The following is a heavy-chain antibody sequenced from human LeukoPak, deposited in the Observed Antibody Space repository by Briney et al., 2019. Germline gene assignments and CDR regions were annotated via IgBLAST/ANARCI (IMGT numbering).Heavy chain of an antibody. Sequence: SETLSLTCTVSGDSISDYYWSWIRQPPGKGLEWIGEVYYSGSTHYNPSLKSRLTISVDTSKNQFSLRLRSVTAADTAMYYCARELDGDGGWFDPWGQGTLVTASS. CDR3: ARELDGDGGWFDP. CDR2: VYYSGST. V-gene: IGHV4-59*01. J-gene: IGHJ5*02. D-gene: IGHD5-24*01. CDR1: GDSISDYY.